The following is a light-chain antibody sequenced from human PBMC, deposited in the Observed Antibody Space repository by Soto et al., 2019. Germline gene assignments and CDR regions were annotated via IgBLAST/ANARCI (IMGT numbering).Light chain of an antibody. V-gene: IGKV3-11*01. CDR2: DAS. CDR3: QQRSNWPIT. J-gene: IGKJ5*01. CDR1: RSVSSY. Sequence: ELVLTQSPATLSLSPGESATLSCRATRSVSSYLAWYQQKPGQAPRLLIYDASSRPTDIPARFSGSGSGTDFTLTISSLEPEDFALYYCQQRSNWPITFGQGRRLEIK.